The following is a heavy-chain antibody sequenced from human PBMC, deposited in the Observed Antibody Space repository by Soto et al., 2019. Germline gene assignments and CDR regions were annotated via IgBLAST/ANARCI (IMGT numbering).Heavy chain of an antibody. CDR3: ARLVFEQWLVRGGYYFDS. D-gene: IGHD6-19*01. CDR2: IYSGDST. V-gene: IGHV3-53*04. Sequence: GGSLRLSCAASGFTVSSNYMSWVRQAPGKGLEWVSVIYSGDSTFYADSVMGRFTISRHNSKNTLYLQMNSLRAEDTAVYYCARLVFEQWLVRGGYYFDSWGQGTLVTVSS. CDR1: GFTVSSNY. J-gene: IGHJ4*02.